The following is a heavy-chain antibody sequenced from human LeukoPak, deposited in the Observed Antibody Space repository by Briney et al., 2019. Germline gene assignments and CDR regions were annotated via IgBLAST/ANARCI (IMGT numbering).Heavy chain of an antibody. V-gene: IGHV3-23*01. CDR2: ISGSGGST. CDR3: ARDGAYYDFWSGYYRGLDYYGMDV. J-gene: IGHJ6*02. CDR1: GFTFSSYA. Sequence: GGSLRLSCAASGFTFSSYAMSWVRQAPGKGLEWVSAISGSGGSTYYADSVKGRFTISRDNSKNTLYLQMNSLRAEDTAVYYCARDGAYYDFWSGYYRGLDYYGMDVWGQGTTVTVSS. D-gene: IGHD3-3*01.